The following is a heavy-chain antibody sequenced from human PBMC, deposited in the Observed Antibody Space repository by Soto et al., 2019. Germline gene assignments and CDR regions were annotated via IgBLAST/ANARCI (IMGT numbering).Heavy chain of an antibody. CDR1: GFTFSSYA. J-gene: IGHJ6*02. CDR2: ISGSGGST. CDR3: ANYRRAVPHYDMDV. D-gene: IGHD6-19*01. V-gene: IGHV3-23*01. Sequence: GGSLRLSCAASGFTFSSYAMSWVRQAPGKGLEWVSAISGSGGSTYYADSVKGRFTISRDNSKNTLYLQMNSLRAEDTAVYYCANYRRAVPHYDMDVWGQGTTVTVSS.